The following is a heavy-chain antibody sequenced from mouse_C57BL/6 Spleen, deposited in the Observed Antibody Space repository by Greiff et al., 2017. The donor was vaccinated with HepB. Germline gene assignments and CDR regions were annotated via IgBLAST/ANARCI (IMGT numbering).Heavy chain of an antibody. Sequence: VQLQQSGPGLVAPSQSLSITCTVSGFSLTSYGVDWVRQSPEKGLEWLGVIWGVGSTNYNSALKSRLSISKDNSKSQVFLKMNSLQTDDTAMYYCARSTAQATFAYWGQGTLVTVSA. J-gene: IGHJ3*01. D-gene: IGHD3-2*02. V-gene: IGHV2-6*01. CDR2: IWGVGST. CDR1: GFSLTSYG. CDR3: ARSTAQATFAY.